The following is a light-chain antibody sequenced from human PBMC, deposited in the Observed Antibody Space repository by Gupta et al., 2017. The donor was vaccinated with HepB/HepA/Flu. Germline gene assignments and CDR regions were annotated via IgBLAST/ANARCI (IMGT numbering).Light chain of an antibody. CDR1: QSVSSSY. CDR2: GAS. Sequence: DIALTQSPGTLSSSPGDRATLSCRASQSVSSSYLAWYQQKPGQAPRLLIYGASTRASGIPDRFSGSGSGTDFTLTISRLEPEDFAVYYCQQYGSSSFTFGPGTKVDVK. CDR3: QQYGSSSFT. V-gene: IGKV3-20*01. J-gene: IGKJ3*01.